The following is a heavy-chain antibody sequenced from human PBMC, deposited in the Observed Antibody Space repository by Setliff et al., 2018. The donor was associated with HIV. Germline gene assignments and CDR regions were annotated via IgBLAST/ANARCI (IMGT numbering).Heavy chain of an antibody. Sequence: GASVKVSCKASGYTFTRNCISWVRQAPGQGLEWMGGILPFFDTANYAQKLQGRVTMTTDTSTSTAYMELRSLRSDDTAVYYCARSQQLDIWGQGTLVTVSS. CDR3: ARSQQLDI. J-gene: IGHJ5*02. D-gene: IGHD6-13*01. CDR1: GYTFTRNC. V-gene: IGHV1-18*01. CDR2: ILPFFDTA.